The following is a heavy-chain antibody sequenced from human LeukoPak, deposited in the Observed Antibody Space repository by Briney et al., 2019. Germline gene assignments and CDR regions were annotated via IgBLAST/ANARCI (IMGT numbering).Heavy chain of an antibody. Sequence: SETLSLTCAVYGGSLSDYHWRWIRQPPGKGPEWIGEISHSGSTNYNPSLKSRLTVSLDTPKNQFSLRLSSVTAADTAVYYCARVEVGPSGNVIDYWGQGTLVTVSS. J-gene: IGHJ4*02. V-gene: IGHV4-34*01. CDR2: ISHSGST. CDR3: ARVEVGPSGNVIDY. D-gene: IGHD3/OR15-3a*01. CDR1: GGSLSDYH.